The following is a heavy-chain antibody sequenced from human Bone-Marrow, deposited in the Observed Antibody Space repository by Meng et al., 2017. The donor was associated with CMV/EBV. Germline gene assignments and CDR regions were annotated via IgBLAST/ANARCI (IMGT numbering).Heavy chain of an antibody. J-gene: IGHJ4*02. Sequence: ASVKVSCKASGYTFTSYGISWVRQAPGQGLEWMGWTSAYNGNTNYAQKLQGRVTMTTDTSTSTAYMELRSLRSDDTAVYYCARASSGWYSLGYWGQGTLVTVSS. D-gene: IGHD6-19*01. CDR3: ARASSGWYSLGY. CDR1: GYTFTSYG. V-gene: IGHV1-18*01. CDR2: TSAYNGNT.